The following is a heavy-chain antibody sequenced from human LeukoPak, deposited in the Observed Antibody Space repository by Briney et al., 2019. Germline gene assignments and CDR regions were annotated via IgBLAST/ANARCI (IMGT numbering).Heavy chain of an antibody. D-gene: IGHD6-13*01. J-gene: IGHJ3*02. V-gene: IGHV3-48*03. CDR2: ISSSGSTR. CDR1: GFTFSSYE. Sequence: PGGSLRLSCAASGFTFSSYEMNWVRQAPGKGLEWVSYISSSGSTRYYADSVKGRFTISRDNAKNSLYLQMSSLRAEDTAVYYCAREAAAGNDAFDIWGQGTMVTVSS. CDR3: AREAAAGNDAFDI.